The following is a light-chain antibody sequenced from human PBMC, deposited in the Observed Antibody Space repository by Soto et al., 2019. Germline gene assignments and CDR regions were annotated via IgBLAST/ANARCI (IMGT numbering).Light chain of an antibody. J-gene: IGKJ2*01. CDR3: QQYGSSPYT. CDR2: GAS. CDR1: QSVSSSY. Sequence: EIVLTQSPGTLSLSPGERATLSCTASQSVSSSYLAWYQQKPGQAPRLLIYGASSRATGIPDRFSGSGSGTDFTLTISGLEPEDFAVYYCQQYGSSPYTFGQGTKLEIK. V-gene: IGKV3-20*01.